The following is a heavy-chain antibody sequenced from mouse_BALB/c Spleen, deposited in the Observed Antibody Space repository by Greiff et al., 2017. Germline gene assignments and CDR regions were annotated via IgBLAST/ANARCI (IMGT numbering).Heavy chain of an antibody. CDR1: GYSITSGYY. V-gene: IGHV3-6*02. J-gene: IGHJ1*01. D-gene: IGHD4-1*01. CDR2: ISYDGSN. Sequence: EVQLQESGPGLVKPSQSLSLTCSVTGYSITSGYYWNWIRQFPGNKLEWMGYISYDGSNNYNPSLKNRISITRDTSKNQFFLKLNSVTTEDTATYYCARGETGTGYFDVWGAGTTVTVSS. CDR3: ARGETGTGYFDV.